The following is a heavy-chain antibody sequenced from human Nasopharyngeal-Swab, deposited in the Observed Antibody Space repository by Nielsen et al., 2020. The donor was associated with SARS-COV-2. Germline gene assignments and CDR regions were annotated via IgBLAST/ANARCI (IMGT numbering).Heavy chain of an antibody. J-gene: IGHJ3*02. CDR2: IYHSGST. CDR3: ARSGSSWYGGAFDI. V-gene: IGHV4-4*02. Sequence: VRQAPGKGLEWIGEIYHSGSTYYNPSLKSRVTISVDTSKNQFSLKLSSVTAADTAVYYCARSGSSWYGGAFDIWGQGTMVTVSS. D-gene: IGHD6-13*01.